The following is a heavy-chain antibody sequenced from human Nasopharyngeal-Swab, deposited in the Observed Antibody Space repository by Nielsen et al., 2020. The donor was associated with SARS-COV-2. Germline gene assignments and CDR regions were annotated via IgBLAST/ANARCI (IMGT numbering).Heavy chain of an antibody. D-gene: IGHD2-15*01. CDR3: ARGYCSSGSCYAKHYGMDV. CDR2: ISSSSSDI. Sequence: GESLKIFCAASGFTFSSYSMNWVRQAPGKGLEWVSSISSSSSDIYYADSVKGRFTISRDNAKNSLYLQMNNLRAEDTAVYYCARGYCSSGSCYAKHYGMDVWGQGTTVTVSS. V-gene: IGHV3-21*01. CDR1: GFTFSSYS. J-gene: IGHJ6*02.